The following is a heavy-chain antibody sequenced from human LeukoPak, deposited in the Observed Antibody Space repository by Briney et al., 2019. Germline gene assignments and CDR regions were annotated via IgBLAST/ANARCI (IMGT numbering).Heavy chain of an antibody. D-gene: IGHD3-22*01. J-gene: IGHJ3*02. V-gene: IGHV4-59*01. Sequence: SETLSLTCTVSGGSISSYYWSWLRQPPGKGLEWIGYIYYSGSTNYNPSLKSRATISVDTSKNQFSLKLSSVTAAATAVYYCARDAWRGYYYDSSGYSPAFDIWGQGTMVTVSS. CDR1: GGSISSYY. CDR3: ARDAWRGYYYDSSGYSPAFDI. CDR2: IYYSGST.